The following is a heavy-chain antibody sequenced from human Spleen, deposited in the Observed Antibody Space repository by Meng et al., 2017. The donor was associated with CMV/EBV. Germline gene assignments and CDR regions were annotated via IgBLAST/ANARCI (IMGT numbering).Heavy chain of an antibody. CDR2: IIPIFGSP. D-gene: IGHD4-17*01. J-gene: IGHJ5*02. V-gene: IGHV1-69*13. Sequence: SVKVSCKASGYIFTDHFFHWVRQAPGQGLEWMGGIIPIFGSPNLAQKFQGRLTVTADESTSTAYMELSSLRSEDTAVYYCAPHTASNWFDPWGQGTLVTVSS. CDR1: GYIFTDHF. CDR3: APHTASNWFDP.